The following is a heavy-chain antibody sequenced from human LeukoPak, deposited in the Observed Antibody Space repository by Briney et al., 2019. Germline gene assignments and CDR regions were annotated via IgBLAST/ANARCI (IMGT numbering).Heavy chain of an antibody. Sequence: GGSLRLSCVASGFTFDNYWMTWVRQAPGKGLEWVSYISSSGSTIYYADSVKGRFTISRDNAKNSLYLQMNSLRAEDTAVYYCARGGVNYYDSSGYFPWGQGTLVTVSS. CDR2: ISSSGSTI. V-gene: IGHV3-48*04. J-gene: IGHJ5*02. CDR1: GFTFDNYW. D-gene: IGHD3-22*01. CDR3: ARGGVNYYDSSGYFP.